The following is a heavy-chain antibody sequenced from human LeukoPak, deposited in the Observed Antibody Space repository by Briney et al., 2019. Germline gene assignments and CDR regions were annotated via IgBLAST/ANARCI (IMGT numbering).Heavy chain of an antibody. CDR3: RGYCSSTSCYDAFDI. Sequence: PGGSLRLSCTASGFTFSSYAMSWVRQAPGKGLEWVSSISDSGDTPYYADSVKGLFTISRDNSKNTLYLQMNSLRAEDTAVYYCRGYCSSTSCYDAFDIWGQGTMVTVSS. CDR2: ISDSGDTP. D-gene: IGHD2-2*01. J-gene: IGHJ3*02. CDR1: GFTFSSYA. V-gene: IGHV3-23*01.